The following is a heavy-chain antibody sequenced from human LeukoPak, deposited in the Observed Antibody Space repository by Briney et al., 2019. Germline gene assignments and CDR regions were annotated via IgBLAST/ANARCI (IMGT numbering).Heavy chain of an antibody. V-gene: IGHV1-2*02. D-gene: IGHD3-10*01. Sequence: ASVKVCCKASGDTFTDYYMHWVRQAPGQGIEWMGWINPNSGGTNYAKKFQGRVTITRDTSMSTAYMELSRLRSDDTAVYYCARWGTYYYGSGSNVDAFDIWGQGTMVTVSS. CDR3: ARWGTYYYGSGSNVDAFDI. CDR1: GDTFTDYY. CDR2: INPNSGGT. J-gene: IGHJ3*02.